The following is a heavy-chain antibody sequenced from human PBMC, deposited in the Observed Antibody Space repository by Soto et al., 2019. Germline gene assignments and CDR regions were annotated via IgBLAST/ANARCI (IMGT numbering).Heavy chain of an antibody. V-gene: IGHV1-46*01. Sequence: QVQLVQSGAEVKKPGASVKVSCEASGYSFISHHMLWVRQAPGQGLEWMGIINPNGGGTRYAQKCQDRVTMTRDTSTSTIYMQLTGLRSEDTAVYYCARHSQFYCSGGSCSGSMDVWGQGTTVTVSS. CDR3: ARHSQFYCSGGSCSGSMDV. D-gene: IGHD2-15*01. CDR1: GYSFISHH. CDR2: INPNGGGT. J-gene: IGHJ6*02.